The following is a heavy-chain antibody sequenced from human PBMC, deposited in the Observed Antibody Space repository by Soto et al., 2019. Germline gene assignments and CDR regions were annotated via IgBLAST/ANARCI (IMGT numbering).Heavy chain of an antibody. CDR1: GFTFSSYV. J-gene: IGHJ4*02. D-gene: IGHD6-13*01. V-gene: IGHV3-30*18. Sequence: GGSLRLSCAASGFTFSSYVMHWVRQAPGKGLEWVAVISYDGSNEFYADSVKGRFTISRDNSKNTVYLQMNSLRADDTAVYYCAKDPNAGPPYYFAYWGQGTLVTVSS. CDR3: AKDPNAGPPYYFAY. CDR2: ISYDGSNE.